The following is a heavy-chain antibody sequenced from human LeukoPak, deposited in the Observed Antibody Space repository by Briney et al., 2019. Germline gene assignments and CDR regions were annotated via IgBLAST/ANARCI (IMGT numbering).Heavy chain of an antibody. CDR2: IYPGDSDT. J-gene: IGHJ3*02. CDR3: ASHTSYYDSSGRDAFDI. CDR1: GYSFTSHW. V-gene: IGHV5-51*01. Sequence: GESLKISCKGSGYSFTSHWIGWVRQMPGKGLEWMGIIYPGDSDTRYSPSFQGQVTISADKSISTAYLQWSSLKASDTAMYYCASHTSYYDSSGRDAFDIWGQGTMVTVSS. D-gene: IGHD3-22*01.